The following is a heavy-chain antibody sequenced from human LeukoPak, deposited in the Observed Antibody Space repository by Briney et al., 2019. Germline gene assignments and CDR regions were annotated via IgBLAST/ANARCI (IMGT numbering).Heavy chain of an antibody. CDR3: ARAGGYSGYGSFDY. Sequence: SETLSLTCTVSGGSISNYFWNWIRQPPGKGLEWIGYFFQSGSAKYNPSLKSRVTLSADTSKNQVSMKLNSVTAADTAVYFCARAGGYSGYGSFDYWGQGILVPVSS. V-gene: IGHV4-59*08. D-gene: IGHD5-12*01. CDR1: GGSISNYF. J-gene: IGHJ4*02. CDR2: FFQSGSA.